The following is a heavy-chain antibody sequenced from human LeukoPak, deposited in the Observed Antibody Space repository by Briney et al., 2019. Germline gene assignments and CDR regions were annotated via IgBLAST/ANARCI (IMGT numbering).Heavy chain of an antibody. D-gene: IGHD1-26*01. V-gene: IGHV1-18*04. CDR1: GYTFAIYG. J-gene: IGHJ4*02. CDR2: ISSDNGYT. Sequence: ASVRVSCKASGYTFAIYGISWVRQAPGQGLEWMGWISSDNGYTNYAQKFQGRVTITTDESTSTAYMELSSLRSEDTAVYYCASQKGVVGVDYWGQGTLVTVSS. CDR3: ASQKGVVGVDY.